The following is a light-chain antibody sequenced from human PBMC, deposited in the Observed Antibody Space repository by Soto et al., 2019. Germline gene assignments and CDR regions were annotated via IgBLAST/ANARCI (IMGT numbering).Light chain of an antibody. J-gene: IGKJ1*01. CDR3: QHYNSYSEA. CDR1: QSVNRW. V-gene: IGKV1-5*03. Sequence: DIQMTQSPSTLSASVVDRVSISWRASQSVNRWLAWYQQKPGKAPKLLIYKASTLKSGVPSRFSGSGSGTEFTLTISSLQPDDFATYYCQHYNSYSEAFGQGTKVDIK. CDR2: KAS.